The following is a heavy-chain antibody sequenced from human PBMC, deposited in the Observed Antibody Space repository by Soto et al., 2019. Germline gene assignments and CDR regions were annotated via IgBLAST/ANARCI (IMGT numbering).Heavy chain of an antibody. J-gene: IGHJ6*02. V-gene: IGHV1-69*01. CDR2: TIPMFGTP. CDR1: GGTFSKYA. D-gene: IGHD3-22*01. Sequence: QVQLVQSGAEMQQPGASVRVSCKASGGTFSKYAFSWVRQAPGQGLEWLGGTIPMFGTPYYAQKFQGRVASSADESTATVYMELSSLRSEDTAVYFCARPLRDRNYYYGMAVWGQGTTVTVSS. CDR3: ARPLRDRNYYYGMAV.